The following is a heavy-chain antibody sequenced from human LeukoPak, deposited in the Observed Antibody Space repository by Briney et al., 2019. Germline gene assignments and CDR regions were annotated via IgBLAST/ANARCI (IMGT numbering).Heavy chain of an antibody. Sequence: GGSLRLSCAASGFTFSSYEMNWVRQAPGKGLEWVSYISSSGSTIYYADSVKGRFTISRDNAKNSLYLQMNSLRAEDTAVYYCARDDLGPDPDYWGQGTLVTVSS. CDR2: ISSSGSTI. V-gene: IGHV3-48*03. CDR3: ARDDLGPDPDY. D-gene: IGHD3-16*01. CDR1: GFTFSSYE. J-gene: IGHJ4*02.